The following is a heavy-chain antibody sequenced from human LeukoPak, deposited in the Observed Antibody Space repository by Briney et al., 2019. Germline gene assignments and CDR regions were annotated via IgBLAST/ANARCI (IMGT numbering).Heavy chain of an antibody. D-gene: IGHD1-26*01. J-gene: IGHJ5*02. V-gene: IGHV3-23*01. CDR2: ISGSGGST. Sequence: PGGSLRLSCTASGFNFRNAWMCWVRQAPGKGLEWVSAISGSGGSTYYADSVKGRFTISRDNSKNTLYLQMNSLRAEDTAVYYCAKALYSGSYYWFDPWGQGTLVTVSS. CDR3: AKALYSGSYYWFDP. CDR1: GFNFRNAW.